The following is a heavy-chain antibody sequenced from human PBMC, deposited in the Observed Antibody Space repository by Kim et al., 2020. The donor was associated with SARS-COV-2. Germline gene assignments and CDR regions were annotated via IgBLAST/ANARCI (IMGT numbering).Heavy chain of an antibody. CDR3: ARDHRXXXQDXXXWY. CDR2: IYYSGST. CDR1: GGSISSYY. Sequence: SETLSLTCTVSGGSISSYYWSWIRQPPGKGLXWIGYIYYSGSTNYNPSLKSRVTXSVDTSXNQFXXKLSSVTXXXTAXYYCARDHRXXXQDXXXWY. V-gene: IGHV4-59*01. J-gene: IGHJ2*01.